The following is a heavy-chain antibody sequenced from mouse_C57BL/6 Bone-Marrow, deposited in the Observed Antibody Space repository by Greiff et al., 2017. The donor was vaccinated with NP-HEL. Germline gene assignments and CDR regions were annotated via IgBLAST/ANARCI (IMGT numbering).Heavy chain of an antibody. CDR3: ARHSSGYWFTY. J-gene: IGHJ3*01. D-gene: IGHD3-2*02. CDR2: IYPRSGNT. Sequence: QVQLQQPGAELVRPGASVKLSCKASGYTFTSYGISWVKQRTGQGLEWIGEIYPRSGNTYYNETFKGKATLTADKSSSTAYMELRSLTSEDSAVYFCARHSSGYWFTYWDQETLVTVSA. V-gene: IGHV1-81*01. CDR1: GYTFTSYG.